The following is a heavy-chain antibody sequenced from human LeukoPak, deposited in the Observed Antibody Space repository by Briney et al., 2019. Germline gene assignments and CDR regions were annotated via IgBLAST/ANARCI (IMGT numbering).Heavy chain of an antibody. D-gene: IGHD2-2*01. J-gene: IGHJ5*02. CDR3: ARGQLTYCSSTSCYGSTWFDP. Sequence: SETLSLTCAVSGYSITSGYYWGWIRQPPRKGLEWIVSIYHSGTTYYNPSLKSRLSISVDTSKIQFSLRLSSVTAADTAMYYCARGQLTYCSSTSCYGSTWFDPWGQGTLVTVSS. CDR1: GYSITSGYY. CDR2: IYHSGTT. V-gene: IGHV4-38-2*01.